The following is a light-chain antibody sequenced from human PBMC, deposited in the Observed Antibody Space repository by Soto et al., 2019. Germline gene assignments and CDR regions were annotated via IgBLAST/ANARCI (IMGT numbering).Light chain of an antibody. CDR2: SSS. V-gene: IGLV1-44*01. CDR1: ASNIGSNP. Sequence: QSVVTQPPSASGTPGQRVTISCSGSASNIGSNPVNWYQHLPGTAPKLLIYSSSHRPSGVPDRFSGSKSGTSASLAISGLQSGDEADYYCAAWDASLNVVVFGGGTKLTVL. J-gene: IGLJ2*01. CDR3: AAWDASLNVVV.